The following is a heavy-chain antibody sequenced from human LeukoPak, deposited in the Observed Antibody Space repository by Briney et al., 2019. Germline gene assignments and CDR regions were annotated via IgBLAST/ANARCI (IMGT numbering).Heavy chain of an antibody. J-gene: IGHJ4*02. CDR1: GFTFTSYG. D-gene: IGHD5-24*01. CDR3: ARDRAID. V-gene: IGHV3-33*01. Sequence: PGRSLRLSCATSGFTFTSYGMHWVRQAPGKGLEWVAVIWYDGSNKYYADSVKGRFTISRDDSKNTLYLQMSSLRAEDTAVYYCARDRAIDWGQGTLVTVSS. CDR2: IWYDGSNK.